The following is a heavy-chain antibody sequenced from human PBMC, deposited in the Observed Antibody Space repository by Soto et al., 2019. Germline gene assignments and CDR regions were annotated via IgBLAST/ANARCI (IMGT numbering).Heavy chain of an antibody. J-gene: IGHJ4*02. Sequence: QVQLVESGGGVVQPGRSLRLSCAASGFTFSSYGMHWVRQAPGKGLEWVAVISYEGSNKYYADSVKGRFTISRDNSKNTLYLQMNSLRAEDTAVYYCAKDGSGGYDRNFDYWGQGTLVTVSS. V-gene: IGHV3-30*18. CDR3: AKDGSGGYDRNFDY. CDR2: ISYEGSNK. CDR1: GFTFSSYG. D-gene: IGHD3-22*01.